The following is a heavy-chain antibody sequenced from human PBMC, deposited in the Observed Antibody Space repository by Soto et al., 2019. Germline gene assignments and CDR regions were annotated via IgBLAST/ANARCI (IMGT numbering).Heavy chain of an antibody. J-gene: IGHJ5*02. V-gene: IGHV1-18*01. CDR1: GYTFTSYG. CDR3: AIDRWITYYDFCSGPNWFDP. D-gene: IGHD3-3*01. Sequence: QVQLVQSGAEVKKPGASVKVSCKASGYTFTSYGISWVRQAPGQGLEWMGWISAYNGNTNYAQKLQGRVTMTTDTSTSTAYMELRSLRSDDTAVYYCAIDRWITYYDFCSGPNWFDPWGHGTLVTVSS. CDR2: ISAYNGNT.